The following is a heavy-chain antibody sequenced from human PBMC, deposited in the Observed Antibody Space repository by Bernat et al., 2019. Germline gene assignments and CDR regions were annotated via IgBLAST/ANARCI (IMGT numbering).Heavy chain of an antibody. CDR3: ARGHGGEDIRSGNCLRPYYFDY. J-gene: IGHJ4*02. D-gene: IGHD3-3*01. CDR2: IYIGGST. V-gene: IGHV3-53*02. CDR1: GFTVSSNY. Sequence: EGQRVETGGGLIQPGGSLRLPVAAPGFTVSSNYISWVRQAPGKGLDGVSVIYIGGSTYYADSVKGRFTISRDNSKNTLYLQMNSLRAEDTAVYYCARGHGGEDIRSGNCLRPYYFDYWGQGTLVTVSS.